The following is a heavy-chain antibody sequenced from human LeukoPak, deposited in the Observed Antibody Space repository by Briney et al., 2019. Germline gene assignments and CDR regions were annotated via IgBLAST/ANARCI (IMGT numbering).Heavy chain of an antibody. Sequence: SETLSLTCAVYGGSFSGYYWSWIRQPPGKGLEWIGEINHSGSTNYNPSLKSRVTISVDTSKNQFSLKLSSVTAADTAVYYCARRQLVQICWFDPWGQGTLVTVSS. CDR3: ARRQLVQICWFDP. J-gene: IGHJ5*02. V-gene: IGHV4-34*01. CDR1: GGSFSGYY. CDR2: INHSGST. D-gene: IGHD6-6*01.